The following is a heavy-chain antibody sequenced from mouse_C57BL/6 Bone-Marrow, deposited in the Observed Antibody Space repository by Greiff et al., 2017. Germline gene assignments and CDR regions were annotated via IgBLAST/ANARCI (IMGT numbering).Heavy chain of an antibody. V-gene: IGHV5-17*01. D-gene: IGHD2-5*01. J-gene: IGHJ3*01. CDR1: GFTFSDYG. Sequence: EVMLVESGGGLVKPGGSLKLSCAASGFTFSDYGMHWVRQAPEKGLEWVAYISSGSSTIYYADTVKGRFTISRDNAKNTLFLQMTSLRSEDTAMYYCASDYSNYRFAYWGQGTLVTVSA. CDR2: ISSGSSTI. CDR3: ASDYSNYRFAY.